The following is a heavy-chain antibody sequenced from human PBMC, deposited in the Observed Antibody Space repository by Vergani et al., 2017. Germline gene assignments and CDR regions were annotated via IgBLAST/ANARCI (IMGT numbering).Heavy chain of an antibody. Sequence: QVQLVQSGAEVKKPGASVKVSCKASGYTFTGYYMHWVRQAPGQGLEWMGWINPNSGGTNYAQKFQGRVTMTRDTCISTAYMELSRLRSDDTAVYYCARGTYGYSYGSNFDYWGQGTLVTVSS. D-gene: IGHD5-18*01. CDR1: GYTFTGYY. CDR2: INPNSGGT. J-gene: IGHJ4*02. V-gene: IGHV1-2*02. CDR3: ARGTYGYSYGSNFDY.